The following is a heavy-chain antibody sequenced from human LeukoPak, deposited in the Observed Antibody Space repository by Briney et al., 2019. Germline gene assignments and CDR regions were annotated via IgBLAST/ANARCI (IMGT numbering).Heavy chain of an antibody. CDR2: IYPGDSDT. Sequence: GESLKISCKGSGYRFTSYWIGWVRQMPGKGLEWMGIIYPGDSDTRYSPSSQGQVTISADKSISTAYLQWSSLKASDTAMYYCATNYYDSSGYYLSLHYWGQGTLVTVSS. V-gene: IGHV5-51*01. CDR1: GYRFTSYW. CDR3: ATNYYDSSGYYLSLHY. J-gene: IGHJ4*02. D-gene: IGHD3-22*01.